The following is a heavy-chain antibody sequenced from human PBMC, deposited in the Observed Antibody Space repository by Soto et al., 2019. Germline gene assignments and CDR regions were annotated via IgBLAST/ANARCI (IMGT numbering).Heavy chain of an antibody. V-gene: IGHV3-7*03. D-gene: IGHD6-19*01. CDR2: IHQDGSEI. J-gene: IGHJ4*02. Sequence: GGSLRLSCAASGFTFSSSRMSWVRQAPGKGLEWVASIHQDGSEIDYVDSVKGRFTISRDNAKSSLSLQMNSLRVEDTDVYYCAKEATGGADSSGWQDFDYWGQGTLVTVSS. CDR1: GFTFSSSR. CDR3: AKEATGGADSSGWQDFDY.